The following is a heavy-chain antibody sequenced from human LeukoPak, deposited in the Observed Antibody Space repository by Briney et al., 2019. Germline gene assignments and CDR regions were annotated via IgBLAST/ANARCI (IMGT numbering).Heavy chain of an antibody. Sequence: QPGGSLRLSCAASGFTFSSYAMSWVRQAPGKGLEWVSAISGSGGSTYYADSVKGRFTISRDNSKNTLYLQMNSLRAEDTAVYYCAKDGGGSYPPGYSYGYLDYWGQGTLVTVSS. CDR2: ISGSGGST. V-gene: IGHV3-23*01. CDR3: AKDGGGSYPPGYSYGYLDY. D-gene: IGHD5-18*01. CDR1: GFTFSSYA. J-gene: IGHJ4*02.